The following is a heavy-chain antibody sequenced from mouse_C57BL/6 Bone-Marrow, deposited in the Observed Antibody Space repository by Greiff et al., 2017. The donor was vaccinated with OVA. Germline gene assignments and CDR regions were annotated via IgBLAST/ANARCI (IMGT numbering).Heavy chain of an antibody. CDR1: GYTFTSYW. CDR2: IDPNSGGT. J-gene: IGHJ1*03. V-gene: IGHV1-72*01. Sequence: QVHVKQPGAELVKPGASVKLSCKASGYTFTSYWMHWVKQRPGRGLEWIGRIDPNSGGTKYNEKFKSKATLTVDKPSSTAYMQLSSLTSEDSAVYYCAREDSYSNYGYFDVWGTGTTVTVSS. D-gene: IGHD2-5*01. CDR3: AREDSYSNYGYFDV.